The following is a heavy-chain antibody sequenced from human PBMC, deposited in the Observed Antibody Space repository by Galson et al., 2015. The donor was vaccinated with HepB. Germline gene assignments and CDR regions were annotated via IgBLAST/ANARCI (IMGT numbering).Heavy chain of an antibody. D-gene: IGHD3-16*01. CDR2: ISYDGSNK. V-gene: IGHV3-30-3*01. CDR1: GFTFSSYA. CDR3: ARDGGRRGSYFDY. J-gene: IGHJ4*02. Sequence: SLRLSCAASGFTFSSYAMHWVRQAPGKGLEWVAVISYDGSNKYYADSVKGRFTISRDNSKNTLYLQMNSLRAEDTAVYYCARDGGRRGSYFDYWGQGTLVTVSS.